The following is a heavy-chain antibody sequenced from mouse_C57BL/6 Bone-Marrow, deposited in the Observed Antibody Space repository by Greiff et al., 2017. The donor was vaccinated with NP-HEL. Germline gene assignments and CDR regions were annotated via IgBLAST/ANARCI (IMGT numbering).Heavy chain of an antibody. D-gene: IGHD2-5*01. J-gene: IGHJ4*01. CDR3: ASRRDSNYTYYYAMDY. V-gene: IGHV1-69*01. CDR2: IDPSDSYT. Sequence: VQLQQPGAELVMPGASVKLSCKASGYTFTSYWMHWVKQRPGQGLEWIGEIDPSDSYTNYNQKFKGKSTLTVDKSSSTAYMQLSSLTSEDSAVYYCASRRDSNYTYYYAMDYWGQGTSVTVSS. CDR1: GYTFTSYW.